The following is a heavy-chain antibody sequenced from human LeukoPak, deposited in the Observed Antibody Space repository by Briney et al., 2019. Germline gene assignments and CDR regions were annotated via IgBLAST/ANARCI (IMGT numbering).Heavy chain of an antibody. Sequence: PSETLSLTCTVSGGSISSYYWSWIRQPPGKGLEWIGYIYYSGSTNYNPSLKSRVTISVDTSKNQFSLKLSSVTAADTAVYYCAREEGPGYSSGWYYFDYWGQGTLVTVSP. D-gene: IGHD6-19*01. CDR1: GGSISSYY. CDR3: AREEGPGYSSGWYYFDY. V-gene: IGHV4-59*01. CDR2: IYYSGST. J-gene: IGHJ4*02.